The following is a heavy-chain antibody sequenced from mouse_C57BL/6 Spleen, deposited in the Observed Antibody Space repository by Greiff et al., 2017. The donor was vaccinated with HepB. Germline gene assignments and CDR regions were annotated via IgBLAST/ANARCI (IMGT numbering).Heavy chain of an antibody. CDR1: GYTFTSYW. V-gene: IGHV1-64*01. J-gene: IGHJ2*01. Sequence: VQLQQSGAELVKPGASVKLSCKASGYTFTSYWMHWVKQRPGQGLEWIGMIHPNSGSTNYNEKFKSKATLTVDKSSSTAYMQLSSLTSEDSAVYDCARYYYGSSLDYWGQGTTLTVSS. D-gene: IGHD1-1*01. CDR3: ARYYYGSSLDY. CDR2: IHPNSGST.